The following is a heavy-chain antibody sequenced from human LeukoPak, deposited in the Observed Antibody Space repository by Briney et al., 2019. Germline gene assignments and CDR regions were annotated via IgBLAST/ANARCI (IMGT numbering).Heavy chain of an antibody. CDR1: GFNFTNAW. CDR3: TTPTDLAY. V-gene: IGHV3-15*01. J-gene: IGHJ4*02. Sequence: GGFLRLSCAAAGFNFTNAWMSWVRQAPGKGLEWVGRIKGKPDGATIAYAAPVKGRFTISRDDSRSSLYLQMNSLKTEDTAVYYCTTPTDLAYWGQGALVTVSS. CDR2: IKGKPDGATI.